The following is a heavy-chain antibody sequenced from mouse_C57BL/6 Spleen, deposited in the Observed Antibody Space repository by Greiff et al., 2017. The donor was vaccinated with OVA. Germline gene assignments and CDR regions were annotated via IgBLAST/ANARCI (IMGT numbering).Heavy chain of an antibody. Sequence: VQLQQSGAELVKPGASVKISCKASGYAFSSYWMNWVKQRPGKGLEWIGQIYPGDGDTNYNGKFKGKATLTADKSSSTAYMQLSSLTSEDSAVYFCARGGNYYGSTPFDYWGQGTTLTVSS. D-gene: IGHD1-1*01. CDR1: GYAFSSYW. J-gene: IGHJ2*01. V-gene: IGHV1-80*01. CDR2: IYPGDGDT. CDR3: ARGGNYYGSTPFDY.